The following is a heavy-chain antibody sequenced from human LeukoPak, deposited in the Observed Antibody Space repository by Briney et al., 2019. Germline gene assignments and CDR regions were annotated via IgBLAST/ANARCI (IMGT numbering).Heavy chain of an antibody. V-gene: IGHV4-39*07. Sequence: SETLSLTCTVSGGSISSSSYYWGWIRQPPGKGLEWIGSIYYSGSTYYNPSLKSRVTISVDTSKNQFSLNLSSVTAADTAVYYCARVKDYGGNSGPLDYWGQGTLVTVSS. CDR2: IYYSGST. D-gene: IGHD4-23*01. J-gene: IGHJ4*02. CDR1: GGSISSSSYY. CDR3: ARVKDYGGNSGPLDY.